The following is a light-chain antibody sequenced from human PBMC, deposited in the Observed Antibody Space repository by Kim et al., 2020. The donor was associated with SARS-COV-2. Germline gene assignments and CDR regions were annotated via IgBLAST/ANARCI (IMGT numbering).Light chain of an antibody. V-gene: IGLV1-47*01. Sequence: QSVLTQPPSASGTPGQRVTVSCSGSSSNIGSNYVYWYQQLPRTAPKLLIYRNNQRPSGIPDRFSGSKSGTSASLASSGLRSEGEAEYYCAAWDDSVSGWVFGGGTKRTVL. CDR3: AAWDDSVSGWV. J-gene: IGLJ3*02. CDR1: SSNIGSNY. CDR2: RNN.